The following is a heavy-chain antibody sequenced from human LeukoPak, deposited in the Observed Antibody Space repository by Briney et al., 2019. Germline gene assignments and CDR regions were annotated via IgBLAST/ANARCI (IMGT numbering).Heavy chain of an antibody. CDR2: IKQDGSGK. V-gene: IGHV3-7*03. CDR3: ARLQPGIAAAGTLDY. Sequence: GGSLRLSCAASGFTFSSYWMSWVRQAPGKGLEWVANIKQDGSGKYYVGSVKGRFTISRDNAKNSLYLQMNSLRAEDTAVYYCARLQPGIAAAGTLDYWGQGTLVTVSS. D-gene: IGHD6-13*01. J-gene: IGHJ4*02. CDR1: GFTFSSYW.